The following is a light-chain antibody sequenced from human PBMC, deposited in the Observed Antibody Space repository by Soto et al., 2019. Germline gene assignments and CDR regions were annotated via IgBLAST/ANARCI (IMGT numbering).Light chain of an antibody. J-gene: IGKJ5*01. CDR3: QQYHNWPPLT. V-gene: IGKV3-15*01. CDR2: GAS. Sequence: EIVMTQSPATLSVSPGERATLSCRASQSVSSNLAWYQQKPGQAPRRLIYGASTRATGIPARFSGSESGTDFTLTISSLQSEDFAVYYCQQYHNWPPLTFGQGTRLEIK. CDR1: QSVSSN.